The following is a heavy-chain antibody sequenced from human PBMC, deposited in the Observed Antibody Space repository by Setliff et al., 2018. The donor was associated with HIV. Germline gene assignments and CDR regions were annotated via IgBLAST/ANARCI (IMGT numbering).Heavy chain of an antibody. J-gene: IGHJ4*02. D-gene: IGHD5-18*01. Sequence: GGSLRLSCAASGFTFSSYAMHWVRQAPGKGLEWVAVISYDGSNKYYADSVKGRFTISRDNSKNTLYLQMNGLRAEDTAVYYCARAGRDTGNDYWGQGTLVTVSS. CDR3: ARAGRDTGNDY. CDR2: ISYDGSNK. V-gene: IGHV3-30*04. CDR1: GFTFSSYA.